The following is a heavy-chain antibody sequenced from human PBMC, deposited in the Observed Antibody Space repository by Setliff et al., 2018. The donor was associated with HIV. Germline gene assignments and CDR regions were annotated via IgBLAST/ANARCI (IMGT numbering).Heavy chain of an antibody. J-gene: IGHJ3*01. Sequence: PGGSLRLSCAASGFIFSTCGMSWVRQAPGKGLEWVSAVSGSTGWADYADSVKGRFTISRDNSKNTLYLQLTRLRAEDTAIYYCAINYYDSSGFAFDLWGHGTMVTVSS. CDR2: VSGSTGWA. D-gene: IGHD3-22*01. CDR1: GFIFSTCG. V-gene: IGHV3-23*01. CDR3: AINYYDSSGFAFDL.